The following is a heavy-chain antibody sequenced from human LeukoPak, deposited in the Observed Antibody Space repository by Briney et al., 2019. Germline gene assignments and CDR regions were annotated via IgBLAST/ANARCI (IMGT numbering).Heavy chain of an antibody. D-gene: IGHD6-19*01. CDR1: GDSVSSNTVA. CDR3: AREYDFWGSGWENPVAIDY. J-gene: IGHJ4*02. V-gene: IGHV6-1*01. CDR2: TYYMSKWYN. Sequence: PSQTLSLTCAISGDSVSSNTVAWNWIRQSPSRGLEWLGRTYYMSKWYNDYAISVKSRVTINPDTSKNQFSLQLNSVTPEDTAVYYCAREYDFWGSGWENPVAIDYWGQGTLVTVSS.